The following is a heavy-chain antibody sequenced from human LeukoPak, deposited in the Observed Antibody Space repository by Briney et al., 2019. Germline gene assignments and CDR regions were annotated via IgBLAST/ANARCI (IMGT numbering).Heavy chain of an antibody. CDR1: GYTFTGYY. V-gene: IGHV1-2*02. Sequence: ASVKVSCKASGYTFTGYYMHWVRQAPGQGLEWMGWINPNSGGTNYAQKFQERVTITRDMSTSTAYMELSSLRSEDTAVYYCAADRPDYGDYQGGFDPWGQGTLVTVSS. CDR3: AADRPDYGDYQGGFDP. D-gene: IGHD4-17*01. CDR2: INPNSGGT. J-gene: IGHJ5*02.